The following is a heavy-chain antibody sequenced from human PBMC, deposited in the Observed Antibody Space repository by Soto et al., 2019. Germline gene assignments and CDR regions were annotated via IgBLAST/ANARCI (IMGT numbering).Heavy chain of an antibody. V-gene: IGHV3-23*01. CDR1: GFTFSSYA. J-gene: IGHJ4*02. CDR2: ISGSGGST. CDR3: AKDRNFDSGYGSGPYFDY. Sequence: EVQLLESGGGLVQPGGSLRLSCAASGFTFSSYAMSWVRQAPGKGLEWVSAISGSGGSTYYADSVKGRFTISRDNSKNTLYLQMNSLRAEDTAVYYCAKDRNFDSGYGSGPYFDYWGQGTLVTVSS. D-gene: IGHD5-12*01.